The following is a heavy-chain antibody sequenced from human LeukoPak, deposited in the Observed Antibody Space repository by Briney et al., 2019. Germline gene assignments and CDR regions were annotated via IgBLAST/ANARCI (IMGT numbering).Heavy chain of an antibody. V-gene: IGHV1-3*01. J-gene: IGHJ4*02. D-gene: IGHD3-10*01. CDR2: INAGNGNT. CDR3: ARYYGSGSYDY. CDR1: GYTFTNYA. Sequence: ASVKVSCKASGYTFTNYALHWVRQAPGQRLEWMGWINAGNGNTKYSQKFQGRVTITRDTSAGTAYMELSSLRSEDTAVYYCARYYGSGSYDYWGQGTLVTVSS.